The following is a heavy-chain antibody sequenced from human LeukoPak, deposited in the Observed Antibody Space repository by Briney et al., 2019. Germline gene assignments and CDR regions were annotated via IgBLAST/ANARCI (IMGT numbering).Heavy chain of an antibody. CDR1: GFTFDVYA. V-gene: IGHV3-9*01. D-gene: IGHD6-6*01. Sequence: SLRLSCAASGFTFDVYAMHWVRQPPPKGLAWVYGINRNSGSIGYADSVKGRFTISRDNAKNSLYLQMNSLRAEDTALYYCAKVRGPNIAARRGEFDYWGQGTLVTVSS. CDR2: INRNSGSI. CDR3: AKVRGPNIAARRGEFDY. J-gene: IGHJ4*02.